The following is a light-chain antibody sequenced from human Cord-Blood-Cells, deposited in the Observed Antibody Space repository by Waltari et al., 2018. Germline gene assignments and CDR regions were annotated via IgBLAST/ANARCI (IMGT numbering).Light chain of an antibody. CDR3: QQRSNWPT. Sequence: EIVLTQTPATMSLSPGARATLSCRTSPRVSSYLACDQQKPGQAHRLLIYDASNRATGIPARFSCSGSGTDFTLTISSLEPEDFAVYYCQQRSNWPTFGQGTKVEIK. CDR2: DAS. V-gene: IGKV3-11*01. J-gene: IGKJ1*01. CDR1: PRVSSY.